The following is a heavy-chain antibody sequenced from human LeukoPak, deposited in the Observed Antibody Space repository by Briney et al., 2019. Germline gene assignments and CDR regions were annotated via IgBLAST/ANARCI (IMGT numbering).Heavy chain of an antibody. CDR3: ARAWLRRKYYYYMDV. V-gene: IGHV1-18*04. CDR1: GYTFTGYY. CDR2: ISGFNGHT. J-gene: IGHJ6*03. Sequence: GASVKVSCKASGYTFTGYYIHWVRQAPGQGLEWMGWISGFNGHTKYSQKSQGRVTMTTDTSTSTAYMELRSLRSDDTAVYYCARAWLRRKYYYYMDVWGKGTTVTVSS. D-gene: IGHD5-12*01.